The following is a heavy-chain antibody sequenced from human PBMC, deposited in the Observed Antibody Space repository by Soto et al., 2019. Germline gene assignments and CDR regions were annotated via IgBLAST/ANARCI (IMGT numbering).Heavy chain of an antibody. CDR3: ARTGGITGTTELNFDY. J-gene: IGHJ4*02. V-gene: IGHV4-34*01. Sequence: SETLSLTCAVYGGSFSGYYWSWIRQPPGKGLEWIGEINHSGSTNYNPSLKSRVSISVDTSKNQFSLKLSSVTAADTAVYYCARTGGITGTTELNFDYWGQGTLVTVSS. D-gene: IGHD1-7*01. CDR1: GGSFSGYY. CDR2: INHSGST.